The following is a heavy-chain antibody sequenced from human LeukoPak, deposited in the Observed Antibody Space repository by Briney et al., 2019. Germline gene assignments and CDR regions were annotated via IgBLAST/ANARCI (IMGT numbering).Heavy chain of an antibody. CDR1: GGSISSSSYY. Sequence: PSETLSLTCTVSGGSISSSSYYWGWIRQPPGKGLEWIGSIYYSGSTYYNPSLKSRVTISVDTSKNQFSLKLSSVTAADTAVYYCARDTAMVYDAFDIWGQGTMVTVSS. J-gene: IGHJ3*02. D-gene: IGHD5-18*01. CDR2: IYYSGST. CDR3: ARDTAMVYDAFDI. V-gene: IGHV4-39*07.